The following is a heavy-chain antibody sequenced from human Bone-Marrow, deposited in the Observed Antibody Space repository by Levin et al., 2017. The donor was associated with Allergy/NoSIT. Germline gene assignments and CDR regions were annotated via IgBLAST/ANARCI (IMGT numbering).Heavy chain of an antibody. CDR1: GITFSSHW. Sequence: PGGSLRLSCAASGITFSSHWMHWVRQAPGKGLVWVSRINSDGSSTNYADSVKGRFTISRDNAKNTLYLQMNSLRAEDTAVYYCARESHSGTYQLPSAGFDYWGQGTQVTVSS. J-gene: IGHJ4*02. CDR2: INSDGSST. D-gene: IGHD1-26*01. V-gene: IGHV3-74*01. CDR3: ARESHSGTYQLPSAGFDY.